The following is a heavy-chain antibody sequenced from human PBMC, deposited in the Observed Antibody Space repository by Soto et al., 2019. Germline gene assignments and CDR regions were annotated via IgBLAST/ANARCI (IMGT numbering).Heavy chain of an antibody. J-gene: IGHJ3*02. CDR3: ARVERGTATTVVDAFDI. CDR1: GGSVNSGNYY. V-gene: IGHV4-34*01. Sequence: QVQLQQWGAGLLKPSETLSLTCAVFGGSVNSGNYYWSWIRQPPGKGLEWSGVMGHSGGTHFNPSLPSHATISVDTSKNQFSLRTSSVTAADTALYYCARVERGTATTVVDAFDIWGPGTMVTVSS. D-gene: IGHD3-16*01. CDR2: MGHSGGT.